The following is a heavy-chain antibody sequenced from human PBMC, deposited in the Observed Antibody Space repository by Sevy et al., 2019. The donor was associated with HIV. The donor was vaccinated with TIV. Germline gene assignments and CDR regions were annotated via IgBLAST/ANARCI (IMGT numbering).Heavy chain of an antibody. D-gene: IGHD3-22*01. V-gene: IGHV1-69*13. CDR2: IIPIFGTA. J-gene: IGHJ4*02. CDR3: ARGVVGRNYYDSSGYGIFDY. Sequence: ASVKVSCKASGGTFSSYAISWVRQAPGQGLEWMGGIIPIFGTANYAQKFQGRVTITADESTSTAYMELSSLGSEDTAVYYCARGVVGRNYYDSSGYGIFDYWGQGTLVTVSS. CDR1: GGTFSSYA.